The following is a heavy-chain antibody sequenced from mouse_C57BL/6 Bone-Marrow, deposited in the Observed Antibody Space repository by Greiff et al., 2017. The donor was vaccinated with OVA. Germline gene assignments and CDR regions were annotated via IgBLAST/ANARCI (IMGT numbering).Heavy chain of an antibody. CDR3: ARRRRGSAY. Sequence: QVQLQQSGAELARPGASVKLSCKASGYTFTSYGISWVKQRTGQGLEWIGEIYPRSGNTYYNEKFKGKATLTADKSSSTAYMELRSLTSEDSAVYFCARRRRGSAYWGQGTLVTVSA. J-gene: IGHJ3*01. V-gene: IGHV1-81*01. CDR1: GYTFTSYG. D-gene: IGHD2-12*01. CDR2: IYPRSGNT.